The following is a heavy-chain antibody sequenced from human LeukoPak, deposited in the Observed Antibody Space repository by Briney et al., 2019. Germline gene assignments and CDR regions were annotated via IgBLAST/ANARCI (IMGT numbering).Heavy chain of an antibody. CDR3: ARESNVLLWFGEPV. Sequence: SETLSLTCTVSGGSISSYYWSWIRQPPGKGLEWIGYIYYSGSTNYNPSLKSRVTMSVDTSKNQFSLKLSSVTAADTAVYYCARESNVLLWFGEPVWGQGTLVTVSS. CDR2: IYYSGST. J-gene: IGHJ4*02. V-gene: IGHV4-59*12. CDR1: GGSISSYY. D-gene: IGHD3-10*01.